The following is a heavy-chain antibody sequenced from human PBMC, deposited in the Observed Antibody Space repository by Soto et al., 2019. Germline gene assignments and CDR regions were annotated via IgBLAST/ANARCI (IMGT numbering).Heavy chain of an antibody. Sequence: GASVKVSCKASGYTFTGYYMHWVRQAPGQGLEWMGWINPNSGGTNYAQKFQGWVTMTRDTSISTAYMKLSRLRSDDTAVYYCAREYYGETSYYYGMDVWGQGTTVTVSS. CDR1: GYTFTGYY. J-gene: IGHJ6*02. CDR2: INPNSGGT. CDR3: AREYYGETSYYYGMDV. V-gene: IGHV1-2*04. D-gene: IGHD3-10*01.